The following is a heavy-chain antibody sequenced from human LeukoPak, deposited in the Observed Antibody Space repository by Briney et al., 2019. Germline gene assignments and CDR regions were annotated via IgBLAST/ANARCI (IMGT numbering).Heavy chain of an antibody. J-gene: IGHJ5*02. CDR2: INSADNVE. V-gene: IGHV3-21*06. CDR1: GFTFSSYA. Sequence: GGSLRLSCAASGFTFSSYAMSWVRQAPGKGPEWVAHINSADNVEYYTDSVRGRFTMSRDNAKDLLYLQMNSLRDEDTAVYYCARDTVNGPFVISLDLWGQGVLVTVSS. D-gene: IGHD2-8*01. CDR3: ARDTVNGPFVISLDL.